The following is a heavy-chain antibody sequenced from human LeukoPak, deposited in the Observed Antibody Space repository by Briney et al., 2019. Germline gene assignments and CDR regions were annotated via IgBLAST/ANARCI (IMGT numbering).Heavy chain of an antibody. Sequence: GGSLRLSCAASGFTVSSNYMSWVRQAPGKGLEWVSVIYSGGSTYYADTVKGRFTISRDNSKNTLYLQMNSLRAEDTAVYYCARAGGGFHPFDYWGQGTLLTVSS. J-gene: IGHJ4*02. CDR1: GFTVSSNY. V-gene: IGHV3-53*01. CDR3: ARAGGGFHPFDY. D-gene: IGHD4-23*01. CDR2: IYSGGST.